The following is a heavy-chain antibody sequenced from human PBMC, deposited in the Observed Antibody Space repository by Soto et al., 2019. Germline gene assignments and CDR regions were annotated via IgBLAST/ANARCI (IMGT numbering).Heavy chain of an antibody. CDR1: GYTFTSYG. CDR2: ISTYNGDT. V-gene: IGHV1-18*01. D-gene: IGHD2-21*02. J-gene: IGHJ4*02. Sequence: QVQLVQSGAEVKKPGASVKVSCKASGYTFTSYGISWVRQAPGQGLEWMGWISTYNGDTKYAQRLQGRVTMTTDTSTSKDYMEQRNLRSHDTAVYYCTRGRGNSLSYFEYWGQATLVTVSS. CDR3: TRGRGNSLSYFEY.